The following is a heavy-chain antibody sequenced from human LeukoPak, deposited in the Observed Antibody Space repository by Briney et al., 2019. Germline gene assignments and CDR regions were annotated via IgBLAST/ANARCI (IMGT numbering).Heavy chain of an antibody. D-gene: IGHD5-24*01. Sequence: GGSLRLSCAASGFTFSSYAMHWVRQAPGKGLEWVAVISYDGSNKYYADSVKGRFTISRDNSKNTLYLQMNSLRAEDTAVYYCARTGRDGYSYYFDYWGQGTLVTVSS. J-gene: IGHJ4*02. V-gene: IGHV3-30*14. CDR3: ARTGRDGYSYYFDY. CDR1: GFTFSSYA. CDR2: ISYDGSNK.